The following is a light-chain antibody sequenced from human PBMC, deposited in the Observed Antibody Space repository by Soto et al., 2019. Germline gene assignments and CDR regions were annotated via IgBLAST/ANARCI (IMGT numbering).Light chain of an antibody. CDR2: AAS. V-gene: IGKV1-8*01. CDR3: QQYYSYPSWT. Sequence: AIRMTQSPSSFSASTGDRVTITCRARQGISSYLAWYQQKPGKAPKLLIYAASTLQSGVPSRFSGSGSGTDFTLTISCLQSEDFATYYCQQYYSYPSWTFGQGTKLEIK. J-gene: IGKJ2*02. CDR1: QGISSY.